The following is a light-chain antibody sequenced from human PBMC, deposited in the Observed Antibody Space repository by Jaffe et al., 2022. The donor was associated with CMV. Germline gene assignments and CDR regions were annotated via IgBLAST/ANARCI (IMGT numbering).Light chain of an antibody. J-gene: IGLJ2*01. CDR1: KLGDKF. CDR3: QAWDSSTLV. V-gene: IGLV3-1*01. CDR2: QDT. Sequence: SYELTQPPAVSVSPGQTATITCSGDKLGDKFVCWYQQKPGQSPIMVIYQDTRRPSGIPERFSGSNSGNTATLTISGAQALDEADYYCQAWDSSTLVFGGGTTLTVL.